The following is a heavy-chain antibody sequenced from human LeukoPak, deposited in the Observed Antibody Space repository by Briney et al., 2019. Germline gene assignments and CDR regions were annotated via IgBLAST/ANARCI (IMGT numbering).Heavy chain of an antibody. CDR1: GGTFSSYA. D-gene: IGHD2-2*02. CDR3: ARDDIVVVPAAIPGDY. CDR2: IIPILGIT. Sequence: SVKVSCKASGGTFSSYAISWVRQVPGQGLEWMGRIIPILGITNYAQKFQGRVTITADKSTSTVYMELSSLRSEDTAVYYCARDDIVVVPAAIPGDYWGQGTLVTVSS. J-gene: IGHJ4*02. V-gene: IGHV1-69*04.